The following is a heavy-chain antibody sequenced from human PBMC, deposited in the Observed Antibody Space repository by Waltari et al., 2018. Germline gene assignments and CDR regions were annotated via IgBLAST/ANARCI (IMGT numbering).Heavy chain of an antibody. CDR3: ARAGDFDY. CDR2: IHSSGTYI. V-gene: IGHV3-21*01. Sequence: EVKLVESGGCLVKHGGSMKLSCATSGFTFRNYSINWVRQASGKWLEWVSSIHSSGTYIYYTDSVKGRFTTSRDNAKNSVYLQMNSLRVEDTAMYYCARAGDFDYWGQGTLVTVSS. J-gene: IGHJ4*02. CDR1: GFTFRNYS.